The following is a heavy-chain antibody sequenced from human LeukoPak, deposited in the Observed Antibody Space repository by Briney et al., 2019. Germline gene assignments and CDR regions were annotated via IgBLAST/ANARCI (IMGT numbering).Heavy chain of an antibody. V-gene: IGHV4-39*02. D-gene: IGHD3-10*01. CDR3: ARDLPRGINWFDP. Sequence: SETLSLTCTVSGGSISSSSYYWCWIRQPPGKGLEWIGSIYYSGSTYYNPSLKSRVTISVDTSKNQFSLKLSSVTAADTAVYYCARDLPRGINWFDPWGQGTLVTVSS. J-gene: IGHJ5*02. CDR1: GGSISSSSYY. CDR2: IYYSGST.